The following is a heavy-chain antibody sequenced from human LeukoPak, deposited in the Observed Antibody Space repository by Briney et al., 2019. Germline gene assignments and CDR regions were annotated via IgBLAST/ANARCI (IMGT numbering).Heavy chain of an antibody. D-gene: IGHD5-24*01. Sequence: SETLSLTCTVSGGSISAYYWSWIRQPPGKGLEWIGYISYSGSTKYNPSLKSRVTVSVDTSKNQFSLKLSSVTAADTAVYYCARYGMATIQFFDYWGQGTLFTVSS. CDR2: ISYSGST. V-gene: IGHV4-59*01. J-gene: IGHJ4*02. CDR3: ARYGMATIQFFDY. CDR1: GGSISAYY.